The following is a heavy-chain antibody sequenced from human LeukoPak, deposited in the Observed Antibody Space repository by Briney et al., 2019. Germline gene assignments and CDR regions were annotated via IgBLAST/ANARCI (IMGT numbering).Heavy chain of an antibody. CDR1: GYTFAAYW. D-gene: IGHD5-18*01. CDR3: ARRGYSYDHFDF. V-gene: IGHV5-51*01. J-gene: IGHJ4*02. CDR2: TFPGDSDA. Sequence: GESLKISCKGSGYTFAAYWVGWVRQMPGKGLEWMGITFPGDSDARYGPSFQGQVTISADKSFNTAYLQWNSLKASDTAMYYCARRGYSYDHFDFWGQGTLVTVSS.